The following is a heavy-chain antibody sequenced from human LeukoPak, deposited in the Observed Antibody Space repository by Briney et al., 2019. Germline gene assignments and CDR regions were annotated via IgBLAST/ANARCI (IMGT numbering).Heavy chain of an antibody. CDR3: AKDQNTVATAPFDY. CDR2: INSAGST. V-gene: IGHV3-23*01. J-gene: IGHJ4*02. CDR1: GFTFSSYA. D-gene: IGHD4-17*01. Sequence: PGGSLRLSCAASGFTFSSYAMSWVRQAPGKGLEWVSAINSAGSTYYGDSVRGRFTTSRDNSKNVLHLQMNSLRAEDTALYYCAKDQNTVATAPFDYWGLGTLVTVSS.